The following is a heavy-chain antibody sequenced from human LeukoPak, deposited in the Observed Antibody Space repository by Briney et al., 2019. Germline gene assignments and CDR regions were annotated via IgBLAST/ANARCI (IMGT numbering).Heavy chain of an antibody. Sequence: ASVKVSCKASGYTFTSYDINWVRQATGQGLEWMGWMNPNSGNTGYAQKFQGRVTITRNTSISTAYMELRSLRSEDTAVYYCARGRRLGYYDFWSGLGHDAFDIWGQGTMVTVSS. CDR1: GYTFTSYD. CDR2: MNPNSGNT. D-gene: IGHD3-3*01. V-gene: IGHV1-8*03. J-gene: IGHJ3*02. CDR3: ARGRRLGYYDFWSGLGHDAFDI.